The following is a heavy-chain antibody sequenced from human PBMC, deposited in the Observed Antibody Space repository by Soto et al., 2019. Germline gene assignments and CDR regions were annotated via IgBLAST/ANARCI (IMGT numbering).Heavy chain of an antibody. D-gene: IGHD3-22*01. V-gene: IGHV1-18*01. CDR2: ISAYNGNT. CDR1: GYTFSSYH. Sequence: GASVKVSCKASGYTFSSYHISWVRQAPGQGLEWMGWISAYNGNTNYAQKLQGRVTMTTDTSTSTAYMELRSLRSDDTAVYYCARGPGGYYDSSGFYPYYFDYWGQGTLVTVSS. J-gene: IGHJ4*02. CDR3: ARGPGGYYDSSGFYPYYFDY.